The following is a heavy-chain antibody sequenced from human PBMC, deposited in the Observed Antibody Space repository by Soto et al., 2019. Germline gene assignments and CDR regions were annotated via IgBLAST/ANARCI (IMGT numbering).Heavy chain of an antibody. J-gene: IGHJ6*02. V-gene: IGHV1-8*01. Sequence: GDSVKVPCKPSGYTFSDFDINWLRQASGQGPEWMGWMNAKSGDTFFPQRFQGKFNMTWDTSLSTAYMEVGSLTSDDTAIYYCARGNPFNYAGFDVWGQGTTLTVSS. D-gene: IGHD3-16*01. CDR2: MNAKSGDT. CDR1: GYTFSDFD. CDR3: ARGNPFNYAGFDV.